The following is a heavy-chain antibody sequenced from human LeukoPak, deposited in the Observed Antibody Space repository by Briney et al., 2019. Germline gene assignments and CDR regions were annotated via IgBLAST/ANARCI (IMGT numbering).Heavy chain of an antibody. CDR2: ISSSSSYI. J-gene: IGHJ6*03. CDR3: ARVTSKAYYYYMDV. Sequence: GGSLRLSGAASGFTFSSYSMNWVRQAPGKGLEWVSSISSSSSYIYYADSVKGRFTISRDDAKNSLYLQMNSLRAEDTAVYYCARVTSKAYYYYMDVWGKGTTVTVSS. CDR1: GFTFSSYS. V-gene: IGHV3-21*01.